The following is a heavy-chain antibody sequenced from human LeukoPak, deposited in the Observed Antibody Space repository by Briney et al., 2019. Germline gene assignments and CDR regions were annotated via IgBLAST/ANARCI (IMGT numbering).Heavy chain of an antibody. D-gene: IGHD4-17*01. J-gene: IGHJ4*02. CDR1: GFTFSSYW. Sequence: GGSLRHSCAASGFTFSSYWMSWVRQAPGKGLEWVANIKRDGSEKYYVDSVKGRFTISRDNAKNSLYLQMNSLRAEDTAVYYCAKVPTVTTAYFDYWGQGTLVTVSS. CDR3: AKVPTVTTAYFDY. CDR2: IKRDGSEK. V-gene: IGHV3-7*01.